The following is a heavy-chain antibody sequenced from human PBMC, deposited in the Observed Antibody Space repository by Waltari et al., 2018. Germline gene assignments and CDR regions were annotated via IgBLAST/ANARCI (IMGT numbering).Heavy chain of an antibody. V-gene: IGHV1-69-2*01. CDR1: GYTFMDYF. D-gene: IGHD3-10*01. J-gene: IGHJ4*02. CDR3: APLPGGSGQTFDY. CDR2: IDPEDGET. Sequence: EVELVHSGAEVKKHGATVKISCKASGYTFMDYFMHWVQQAPGKGLEWMGRIDPEDGETVYSEKFQGRVTITADTSTDTAYMELSSLTSGDTAVYYCAPLPGGSGQTFDYWGQGTLVTVSS.